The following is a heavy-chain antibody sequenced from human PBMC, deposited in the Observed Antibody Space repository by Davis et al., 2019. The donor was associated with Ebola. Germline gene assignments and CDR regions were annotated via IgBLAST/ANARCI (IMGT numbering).Heavy chain of an antibody. CDR1: GYTFAAHY. J-gene: IGHJ4*02. V-gene: IGHV1-46*01. CDR2: INPSGGST. CDR3: ARGVAARPAE. D-gene: IGHD6-6*01. Sequence: ASVKVSCKASGYTFAAHYIHWVRQAPGQGLEWMGIINPSGGSTSYAQKFQGRVTMTRDTSTSTVYMELSSLRSEDTAVYYCARGVAARPAEWGQGTLVTVSS.